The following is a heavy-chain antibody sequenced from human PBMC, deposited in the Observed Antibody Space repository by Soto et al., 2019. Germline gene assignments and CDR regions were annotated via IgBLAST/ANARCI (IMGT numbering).Heavy chain of an antibody. CDR2: TYCRSKWNN. J-gene: IGHJ6*02. D-gene: IGHD3-22*01. CDR3: AGDPSYSSGESVYYYYRLDV. Sequence: SQTLSLTCAISGDSVSSNSAAWNWIRQYPSRGIEWLGRTYCRSKWNNDYAVSVKSRININPDTSKNQISLQLNSVTPEDTAVYECAGDPSYSSGESVYYYYRLDVWGQGTMVTVYS. CDR1: GDSVSSNSAA. V-gene: IGHV6-1*01.